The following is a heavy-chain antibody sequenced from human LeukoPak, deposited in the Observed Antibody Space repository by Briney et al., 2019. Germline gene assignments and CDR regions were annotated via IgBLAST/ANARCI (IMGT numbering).Heavy chain of an antibody. CDR3: ARRGTAGSGSYYFDH. D-gene: IGHD6-19*01. J-gene: IGHJ4*02. CDR1: GGSVTSSTFS. Sequence: PSETLSLTCTVSGGSVTSSTFSWAWIRQPPGKGLEWIGNIYTSGNTYYNPSLKSRVTMSVDTSENQCSLKLSSVTAADTAVYYCARRGTAGSGSYYFDHWGQGTLVTVSS. CDR2: IYTSGNT. V-gene: IGHV4-39*01.